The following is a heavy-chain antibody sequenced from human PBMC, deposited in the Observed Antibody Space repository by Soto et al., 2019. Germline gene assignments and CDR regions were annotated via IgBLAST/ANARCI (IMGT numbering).Heavy chain of an antibody. Sequence: PGGSLRLSWAASGFTLSSYWMSWVRQAPGKGLEWVANIKQDGSEKYYVDSVKGRFTISRDNAKNALYLQMNSLRAEDTAVYYCARDLLAYYYDRSLWYFDYWGQGTLVTVSS. CDR2: IKQDGSEK. D-gene: IGHD3-22*01. CDR1: GFTLSSYW. V-gene: IGHV3-7*01. J-gene: IGHJ4*02. CDR3: ARDLLAYYYDRSLWYFDY.